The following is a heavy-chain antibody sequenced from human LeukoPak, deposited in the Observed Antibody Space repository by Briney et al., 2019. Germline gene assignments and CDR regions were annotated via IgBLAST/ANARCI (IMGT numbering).Heavy chain of an antibody. CDR3: ARDRSPSARYFNY. CDR1: RYTFTSYY. Sequence: ASVKVSCKTSRYTFTSYYMNWVRQAPGQGLEWMGMINPSGGSTSYAQKFQGRVTMTRDTSTSTDYMELNSLTSEDTALYYCARDRSPSARYFNYWGQGTLVTVSS. D-gene: IGHD2-15*01. CDR2: INPSGGST. J-gene: IGHJ4*02. V-gene: IGHV1-46*01.